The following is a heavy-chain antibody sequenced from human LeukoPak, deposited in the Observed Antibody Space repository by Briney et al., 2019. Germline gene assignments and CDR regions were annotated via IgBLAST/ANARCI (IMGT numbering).Heavy chain of an antibody. J-gene: IGHJ4*02. CDR2: ISSSSSYI. D-gene: IGHD1-26*01. V-gene: IGHV3-21*01. Sequence: GGSLRLSCAASGFTFSSYSMNWVRQAPGKGLEWVSSISSSSSYIYYADSVKGRFTISRDKAKNSLYLHMNSLRAEDTAVYYCARTDSGSYYVHFDSWGQGTLVTVSS. CDR1: GFTFSSYS. CDR3: ARTDSGSYYVHFDS.